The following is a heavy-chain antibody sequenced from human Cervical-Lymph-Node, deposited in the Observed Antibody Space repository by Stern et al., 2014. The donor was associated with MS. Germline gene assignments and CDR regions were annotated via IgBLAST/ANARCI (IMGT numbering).Heavy chain of an antibody. J-gene: IGHJ4*02. CDR3: ANRDMGYTYGRHDY. CDR2: IVPLFGTP. D-gene: IGHD5-12*01. V-gene: IGHV1-69*06. CDR1: GGTFNNHV. Sequence: VQLVESGAEVKTPGSSVKVSCKASGGTFNNHVISWGRQARGQGLEWMGGIVPLFGTPDYARKFQGRVTITADKSTSTVHMVLSSLNREDTGIYYCANRDMGYTYGRHDYWGQGTLVTVS.